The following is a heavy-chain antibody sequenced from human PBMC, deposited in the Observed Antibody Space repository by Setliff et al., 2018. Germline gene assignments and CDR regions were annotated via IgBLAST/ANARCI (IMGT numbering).Heavy chain of an antibody. Sequence: GGSLRLSCVASGFSVSNYGMNWVRQAPGKGLEWLSYISRGGNTIYYADSVKGRFTISRDNARDSLFLQMNTLRAEDTAVYYCAREVVGAPSAFDIWGQGTMVTVSS. CDR1: GFSVSNYG. V-gene: IGHV3-48*04. D-gene: IGHD1-26*01. J-gene: IGHJ3*02. CDR2: ISRGGNTI. CDR3: AREVVGAPSAFDI.